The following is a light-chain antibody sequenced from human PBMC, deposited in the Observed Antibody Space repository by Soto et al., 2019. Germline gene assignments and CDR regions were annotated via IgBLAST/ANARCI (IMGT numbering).Light chain of an antibody. CDR3: QQRVNRAT. CDR1: WSLSNF. Sequence: EIVLTQSPGILSLSPGEGATLSCRASWSLSNFFLAWYQQKPGQAPRLLIYDSSNRATGIPARFSGSGSGTDFTLTISSLEPEDFAVYYCQQRVNRATFGGGTKVDIK. J-gene: IGKJ4*01. CDR2: DSS. V-gene: IGKV3-11*01.